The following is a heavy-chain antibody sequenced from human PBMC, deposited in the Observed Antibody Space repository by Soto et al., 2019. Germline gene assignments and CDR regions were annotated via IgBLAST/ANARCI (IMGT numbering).Heavy chain of an antibody. J-gene: IGHJ4*02. CDR2: INAGNGNT. V-gene: IGHV1-3*01. CDR1: GYTFTRYA. D-gene: IGHD1-26*01. CDR3: ARSVGAALVDY. Sequence: ASVTVSCKASGYTFTRYAVHWVRQAPGQRLEWMGWINAGNGNTKYPQKFQGRVTITRDTSASTAYMELSSLRSEDTAVYYCARSVGAALVDYWGQGTLVTVPS.